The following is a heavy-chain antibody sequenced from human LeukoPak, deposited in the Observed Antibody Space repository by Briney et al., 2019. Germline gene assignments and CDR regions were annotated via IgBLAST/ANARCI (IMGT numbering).Heavy chain of an antibody. CDR2: IYYSGST. J-gene: IGHJ4*02. CDR1: GGSISSSSYY. V-gene: IGHV4-39*07. CDR3: ARGKKNTVTSHFDY. D-gene: IGHD4-17*01. Sequence: SETLSLTCTVSGGSISSSSYYWGWIRQPPGKGLEWIGSIYYSGSTYYNPSLKSRVTISVDTSKNQFSLKLSSVTAADTAVYYCARGKKNTVTSHFDYWGQGTLVTVSS.